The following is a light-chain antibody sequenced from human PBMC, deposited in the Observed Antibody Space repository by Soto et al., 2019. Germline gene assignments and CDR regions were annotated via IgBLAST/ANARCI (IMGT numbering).Light chain of an antibody. CDR1: QSISSW. CDR3: QQYNSDSYT. CDR2: DAS. V-gene: IGKV1-5*01. J-gene: IGKJ2*01. Sequence: DIQMTQSPSTLSASVGARVTITCRAIQSISSWLAWDQQKPGKAPKLLIYDASSLESGVPSRFSGSGSGTEFSLTISRLQPDDFATYYCQQYNSDSYTVGQGTKLEIK.